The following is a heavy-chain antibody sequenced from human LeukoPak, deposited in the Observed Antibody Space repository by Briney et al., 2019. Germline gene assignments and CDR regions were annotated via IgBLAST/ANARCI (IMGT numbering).Heavy chain of an antibody. CDR1: GGSISSYY. J-gene: IGHJ3*02. Sequence: SETLSLTCTVSGGSISSYYWSWIRQPPGKGLEWIGYIYYSGSTNYNPSLKSRVTISVDTFKNQFSLKLSSVTAADTAVYYCATSTPDDAFDIWGQGTMVTVSS. CDR3: ATSTPDDAFDI. V-gene: IGHV4-59*01. CDR2: IYYSGST. D-gene: IGHD2-15*01.